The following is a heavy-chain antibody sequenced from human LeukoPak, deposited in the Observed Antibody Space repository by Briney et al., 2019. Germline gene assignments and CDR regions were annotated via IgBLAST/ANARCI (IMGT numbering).Heavy chain of an antibody. CDR3: TSAYYDFWSGYSQAFDY. V-gene: IGHV3-73*01. D-gene: IGHD3-3*01. Sequence: GGSLKLSCAASGFTFSGSAMHWVRQASGNGLEWVGRIRSKANTYATAYAASVKGRFTISRDDSKNTAYLQMNSLKTEDTAVYYCTSAYYDFWSGYSQAFDYWGQGTLVTVSS. CDR1: GFTFSGSA. CDR2: IRSKANTYAT. J-gene: IGHJ4*02.